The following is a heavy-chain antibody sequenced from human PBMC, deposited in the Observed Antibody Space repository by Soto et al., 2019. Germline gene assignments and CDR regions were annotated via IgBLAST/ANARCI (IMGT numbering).Heavy chain of an antibody. Sequence: GPVKVSCKASGYTFTGYYMHWVRQAPGQGLEWMGWINPNSGGTNYAQKFQGWVTMTRDTSISTAYMELSRLRSDDTAVYYCARQVGQQVPAAMSFRGFDYWGQGTLVTVSS. CDR2: INPNSGGT. CDR1: GYTFTGYY. J-gene: IGHJ4*02. V-gene: IGHV1-2*04. D-gene: IGHD2-2*01. CDR3: ARQVGQQVPAAMSFRGFDY.